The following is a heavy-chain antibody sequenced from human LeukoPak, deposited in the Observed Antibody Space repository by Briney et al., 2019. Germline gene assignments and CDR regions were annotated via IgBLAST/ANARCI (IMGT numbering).Heavy chain of an antibody. Sequence: GESLKISCKGSGYSFTSYWISWVRQLPGKGLEWMGIIYPGDSDTRYSPSFQGQVPISADKSISTAYLQWSSLKASDTAMYYCARHSYSGYDLRSIFFDYWGQGTLVTVSS. CDR1: GYSFTSYW. V-gene: IGHV5-51*01. J-gene: IGHJ4*02. CDR3: ARHSYSGYDLRSIFFDY. D-gene: IGHD5-12*01. CDR2: IYPGDSDT.